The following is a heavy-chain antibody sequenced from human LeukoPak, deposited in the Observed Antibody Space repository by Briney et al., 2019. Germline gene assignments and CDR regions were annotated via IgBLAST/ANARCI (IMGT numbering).Heavy chain of an antibody. J-gene: IGHJ3*02. Sequence: GGSLRLSCAASGFTFDDHGMSWVRQAPGKGLEWFSGIKWDGGRTGYADSVKGRFTISRDNAKSSVYLQMNSLRAEDTAVYYCARDPYYYDSGSFAAFDIWGQGTMVTVSS. V-gene: IGHV3-20*04. CDR3: ARDPYYYDSGSFAAFDI. CDR2: IKWDGGRT. CDR1: GFTFDDHG. D-gene: IGHD3-10*01.